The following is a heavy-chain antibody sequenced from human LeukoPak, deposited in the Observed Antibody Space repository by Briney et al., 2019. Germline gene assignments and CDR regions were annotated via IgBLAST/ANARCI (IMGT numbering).Heavy chain of an antibody. Sequence: PGGSLRLSCAASGFTFSNYGMSGVRQAPGKGLEWVASISGSCDSTYYADSLTGRFTISRDNSKNTLYLQMNSLRAEATAVYYCAKTAGIAAGADFDYWGQGTLVTVSS. CDR3: AKTAGIAAGADFDY. D-gene: IGHD6-13*01. V-gene: IGHV3-23*01. J-gene: IGHJ4*02. CDR1: GFTFSNYG. CDR2: ISGSCDST.